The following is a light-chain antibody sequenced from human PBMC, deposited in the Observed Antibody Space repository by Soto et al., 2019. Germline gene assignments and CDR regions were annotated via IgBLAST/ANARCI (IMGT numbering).Light chain of an antibody. J-gene: IGLJ1*01. CDR3: SSYTSSDTYV. CDR1: SSDVGSYNR. V-gene: IGLV2-18*02. CDR2: EVT. Sequence: QSALTQPPSVSGSPGQSVTISCTGTSSDVGSYNRVSWYQQPPGTAPKLMLYEVTNRPSGVPDRFSGSKSGNTASLTISGLKAEDEADYYCSSYTSSDTYVFGTGTKLTVL.